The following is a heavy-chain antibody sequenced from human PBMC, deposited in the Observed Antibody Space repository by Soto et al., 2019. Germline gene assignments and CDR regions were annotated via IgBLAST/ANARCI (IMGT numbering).Heavy chain of an antibody. CDR1: GFNFRNYG. CDR3: ARGNYENTGTFDY. D-gene: IGHD1-7*01. V-gene: IGHV3-33*01. CDR2: IWYDGSNK. Sequence: GGSLRLSCGASGFNFRNYGMHWVRQAPGKGLEWVAVIWYDGSNKYYADSVKGRFTISRDNSKNTVSLQMNSLRAEDTAVYYCARGNYENTGTFDYWGQGTPVTVSS. J-gene: IGHJ4*02.